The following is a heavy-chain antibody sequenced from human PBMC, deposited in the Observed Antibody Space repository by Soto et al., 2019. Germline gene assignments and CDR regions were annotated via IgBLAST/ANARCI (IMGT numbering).Heavy chain of an antibody. J-gene: IGHJ4*02. CDR2: ISGSGGST. CDR3: AKDNSRRAVTTSGY. Sequence: PGGSLRLSCAASGFTFSRYAMSWVRQAPGKGLEWVSAISGSGGSTYYADSVKGRFTISRDNSKNTLYLQMNSLRAEDTAVYYCAKDNSRRAVTTSGYWGQGTLVTVSS. CDR1: GFTFSRYA. D-gene: IGHD4-17*01. V-gene: IGHV3-23*01.